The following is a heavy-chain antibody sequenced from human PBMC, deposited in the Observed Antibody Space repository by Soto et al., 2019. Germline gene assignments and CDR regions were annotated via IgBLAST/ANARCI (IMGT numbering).Heavy chain of an antibody. D-gene: IGHD3-3*01. CDR2: ITSSSTYI. J-gene: IGHJ6*03. CDR3: ARDRGIFGVGGYYYYMDV. V-gene: IGHV3-21*01. Sequence: EVQLVESGGGLVKPGGSLRLSCAASGFNFSTYSMNWVRQAPGKGLEWVSSITSSSTYIYYSDSVKGRFTISRDNAKNSLYLQMNSLRAEDTAVYYCARDRGIFGVGGYYYYMDVWGKGTTVTVSS. CDR1: GFNFSTYS.